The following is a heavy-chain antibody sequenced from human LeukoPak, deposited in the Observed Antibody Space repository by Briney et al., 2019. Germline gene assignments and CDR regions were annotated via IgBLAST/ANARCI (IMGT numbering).Heavy chain of an antibody. J-gene: IGHJ3*02. D-gene: IGHD3-3*01. CDR1: GYTITGYY. CDR2: INPNSGGT. Sequence: ASVKVSCKVSGYTITGYYMHWVRQAPGQGLEWMGWINPNSGGTNYAQKSQGRVTMTRDTSISTAYMELSRLRSDDTAVYYCASGDDFGVGAFDIWGQGTMVTVSS. CDR3: ASGDDFGVGAFDI. V-gene: IGHV1-2*02.